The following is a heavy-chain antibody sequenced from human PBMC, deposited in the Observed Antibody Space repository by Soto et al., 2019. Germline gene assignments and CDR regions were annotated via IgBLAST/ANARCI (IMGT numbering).Heavy chain of an antibody. CDR2: VKSKTDGGTT. CDR3: TTGFPGRDY. Sequence: EVQLVESGGGLGKPGGSLRLSCVASGFTFTNALMTWVRQAPGKGLEWVGRVKSKTDGGTTDYGAPVKGRFTISRDDLERTLYLQMSSLKIEDTAVYYCTTGFPGRDYSGQGTLVTVSS. CDR1: GFTFTNAL. J-gene: IGHJ4*02. D-gene: IGHD3-10*01. V-gene: IGHV3-15*01.